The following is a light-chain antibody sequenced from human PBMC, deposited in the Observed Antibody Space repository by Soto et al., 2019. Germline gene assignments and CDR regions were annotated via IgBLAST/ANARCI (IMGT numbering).Light chain of an antibody. J-gene: IGLJ1*01. V-gene: IGLV2-23*01. CDR1: SSDVGSYNL. Sequence: QSVLTQPASVSVSPGQSITISCTGTSSDVGSYNLVSWYQQHPGKAPKLMIYEGSKRPSGVSNRFSGSKSGNTASLTISGLQAEDEADYYCCSYAGSREVFGTGTKVTVL. CDR2: EGS. CDR3: CSYAGSREV.